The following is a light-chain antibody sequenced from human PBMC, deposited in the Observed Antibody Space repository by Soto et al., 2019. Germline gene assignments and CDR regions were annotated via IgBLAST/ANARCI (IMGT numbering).Light chain of an antibody. J-gene: IGLJ3*02. V-gene: IGLV2-14*01. CDR1: SSDVGDYNY. CDR3: SSYITSTSLVV. CDR2: EVN. Sequence: QSVLTQPASVSGSPGQSITISCTGASSDVGDYNYVSWYQQHPGKAPKLMIYEVNNRPSGASNRFSASKSGNTASLTISGLQAEDEADYYCSSYITSTSLVVFGGGTKLTVL.